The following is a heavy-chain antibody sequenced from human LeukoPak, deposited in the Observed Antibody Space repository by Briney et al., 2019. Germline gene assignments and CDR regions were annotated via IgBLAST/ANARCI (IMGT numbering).Heavy chain of an antibody. Sequence: GGFLRLSCAASAFTFSSHAMSWVRQTPGKGLEWVSGISAGGGSTHYADSVKGRFTISRDNSKNTLYLHMNSLRAEDTAVYFCAYYDSSGYYYGRLRYWGQGTPVTVSS. CDR3: AYYDSSGYYYGRLRY. J-gene: IGHJ4*02. V-gene: IGHV3-23*01. CDR1: AFTFSSHA. D-gene: IGHD3-22*01. CDR2: ISAGGGST.